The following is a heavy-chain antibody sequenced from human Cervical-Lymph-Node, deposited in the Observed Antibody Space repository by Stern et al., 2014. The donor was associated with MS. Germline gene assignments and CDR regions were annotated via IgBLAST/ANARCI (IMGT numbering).Heavy chain of an antibody. V-gene: IGHV1-2*06. CDR3: ATVGTSDY. J-gene: IGHJ4*02. Sequence: VQLVQSGAEVKKPGASVKVSCKASGYSFTGYDMHWVRQDPGKGLEWMGRINPNSGGTNYEQKFEGMVTMTRDTSINTAYMELSSLRSDDTAVYYCATVGTSDYWGQGTLVTVSS. CDR2: INPNSGGT. CDR1: GYSFTGYD.